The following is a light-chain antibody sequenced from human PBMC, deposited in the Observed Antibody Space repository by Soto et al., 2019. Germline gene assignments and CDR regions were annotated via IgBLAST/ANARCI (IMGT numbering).Light chain of an antibody. V-gene: IGKV1-33*01. J-gene: IGKJ5*01. CDR1: QSLGNY. CDR3: QQYDNLIT. Sequence: DIQMTQSPSSLSASVGDRVTITLRASQSLGNYLNWYQQKPGKAPKLLIYDASNLETGVPSRFSGSGSGTDFTFTISSLQPEDIATYYCQQYDNLITFGQGTRLEIK. CDR2: DAS.